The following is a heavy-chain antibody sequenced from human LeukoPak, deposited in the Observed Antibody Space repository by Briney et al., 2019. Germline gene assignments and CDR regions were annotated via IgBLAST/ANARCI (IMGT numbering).Heavy chain of an antibody. D-gene: IGHD2-21*01. V-gene: IGHV4-31*03. CDR3: AREGVRHQAFDI. CDR2: IYDSGST. Sequence: PSETLSLTCTVSGGSSKGGGNYWSWIRQHPGKGLEWIGYIYDSGSTDYNPSLKSRVTISLDKTKNQFSLKVNSVTAADTAVYYCAREGVRHQAFDIWGQGTLVTVSS. J-gene: IGHJ3*02. CDR1: GGSSKGGGNY.